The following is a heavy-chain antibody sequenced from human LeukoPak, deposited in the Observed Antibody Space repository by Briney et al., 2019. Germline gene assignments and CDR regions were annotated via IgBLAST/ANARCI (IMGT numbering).Heavy chain of an antibody. CDR2: IKQDGSEK. D-gene: IGHD3-9*01. Sequence: GGSLRLSCAASGFTFSSYWMSWVRQAPGKGLEWVANIKQDGSEKYYVDSVKGRFTISRDNAKNSLYLQMNSLRAEDTAVYYCARVGTVLRYFDWLTGTGFFDYWGQGTLVTFSS. J-gene: IGHJ4*02. V-gene: IGHV3-7*01. CDR1: GFTFSSYW. CDR3: ARVGTVLRYFDWLTGTGFFDY.